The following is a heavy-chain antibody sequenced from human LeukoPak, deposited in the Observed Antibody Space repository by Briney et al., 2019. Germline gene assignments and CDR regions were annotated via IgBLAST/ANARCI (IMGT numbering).Heavy chain of an antibody. V-gene: IGHV6-1*01. CDR3: ARAGNSGRWYFDL. D-gene: IGHD4-23*01. Sequence: SQTLSLTCAISGDIVSSNSAAWNWIRQSPSRGLEWLGRTYYGSKWYDDYAISVKSRIIINADTFKNQFSLQLISVTPEDTAVYYCARAGNSGRWYFDLWGRGTLVTVSS. J-gene: IGHJ2*01. CDR1: GDIVSSNSAA. CDR2: TYYGSKWYD.